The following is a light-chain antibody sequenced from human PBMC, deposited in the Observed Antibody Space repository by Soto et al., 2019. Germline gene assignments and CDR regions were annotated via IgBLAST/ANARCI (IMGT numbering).Light chain of an antibody. CDR3: TSYTSSSTRV. CDR1: SSDVGGYNY. V-gene: IGLV2-14*01. CDR2: EVS. Sequence: QPVLTQPASVSGSPGQSITISCTGTSSDVGGYNYVSWYQQHPGKAPKLMIYEVSNRPSGISNRFSGSKSGNTASLTISGLQTEDEADYYCTSYTSSSTRVFATGTKLTVL. J-gene: IGLJ1*01.